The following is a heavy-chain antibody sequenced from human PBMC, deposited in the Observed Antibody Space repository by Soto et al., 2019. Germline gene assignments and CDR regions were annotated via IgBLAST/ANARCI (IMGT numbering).Heavy chain of an antibody. CDR1: GYTFTSYG. V-gene: IGHV1-18*04. Sequence: QVQLVQSGAEVKKPGASVKVSCKASGYTFTSYGISWVRQAPGQGLEWTGWISAYNGNTNYAQKLQGRVTMTTDTSTSTVYMELRSLRSDDTAVYYCARDRRGSSRSGFDYWVQGTLVTVSS. CDR2: ISAYNGNT. J-gene: IGHJ4*02. CDR3: ARDRRGSSRSGFDY. D-gene: IGHD6-6*01.